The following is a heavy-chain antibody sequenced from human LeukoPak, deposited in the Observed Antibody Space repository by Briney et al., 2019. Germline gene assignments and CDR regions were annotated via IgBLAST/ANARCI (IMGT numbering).Heavy chain of an antibody. J-gene: IGHJ4*02. D-gene: IGHD3-22*01. Sequence: SETLSLTCTVSGGSISSGGYYWSWLRQHPGEGLEWIGYIYYSGSTYYNPSLKSRVTISVDTSKNQFSLKLSSVTAADTAVYYCARGYDSSGYYPRPMGYWGQGTLVTVSS. CDR2: IYYSGST. V-gene: IGHV4-31*03. CDR3: ARGYDSSGYYPRPMGY. CDR1: GGSISSGGYY.